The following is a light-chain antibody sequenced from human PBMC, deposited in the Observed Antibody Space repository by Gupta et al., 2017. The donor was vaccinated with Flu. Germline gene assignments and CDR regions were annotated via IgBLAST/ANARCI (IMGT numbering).Light chain of an antibody. CDR1: QSVLYNPKNKNY. CDR2: WPS. CDR3: QQDDGAPLT. J-gene: IGKJ5*01. Sequence: DIVMTQSPDSLAVSLGERATINCRSSQSVLYNPKNKNYLAWYQQKRGQPPKLLIYWPSTRESGIPDRFSGSGSGTDFTLTISSLQAEDVAVYYCQQDDGAPLTFGEGTRMEIK. V-gene: IGKV4-1*01.